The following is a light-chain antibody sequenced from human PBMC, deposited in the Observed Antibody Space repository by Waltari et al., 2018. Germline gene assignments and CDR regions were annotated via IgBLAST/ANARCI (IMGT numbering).Light chain of an antibody. CDR1: ALPKQH. CDR3: QSADSSATYVI. V-gene: IGLV3-25*03. CDR2: KDT. Sequence: SDQLTQPPPVPVSPGQTASTPCSGAALPKQHGYWYQQKAGQAPVLLIYKDTERPSGIPERFAGSNSGTTTTLTINVVQADDEADYYCQSADSSATYVIFGGGTRLIVL. J-gene: IGLJ2*01.